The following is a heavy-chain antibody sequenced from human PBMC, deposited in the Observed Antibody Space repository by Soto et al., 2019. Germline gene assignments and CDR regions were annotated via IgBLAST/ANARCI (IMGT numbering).Heavy chain of an antibody. CDR2: IIPIFGTA. J-gene: IGHJ6*02. CDR1: GGTFSSYA. V-gene: IGHV1-69*01. D-gene: IGHD6-13*01. CDR3: ARELVNEILWKQLFYYYGMDV. Sequence: QVQLVQSGAEVKKPGSSVKVSCKASGGTFSSYAISWVRQAPGQGLEWMGGIIPIFGTANYAQKFQGRVTITADESTSTAYMELSSLRAEDTAVYYCARELVNEILWKQLFYYYGMDVWGQGTTVTVSS.